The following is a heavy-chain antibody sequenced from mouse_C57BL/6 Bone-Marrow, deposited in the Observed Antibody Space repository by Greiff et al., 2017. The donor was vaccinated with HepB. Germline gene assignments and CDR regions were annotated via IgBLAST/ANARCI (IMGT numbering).Heavy chain of an antibody. J-gene: IGHJ2*01. CDR2: ISDGGSYT. V-gene: IGHV5-4*01. Sequence: EVQLQESGGGLVKPGGSLKLSCAASGFTFSSYAMSWVRQTPEKRLEWVATISDGGSYTYYPDNVKGRFTISRDNAKNNLYLQMSHLKSEDTAMYYCARDLGYGPFFDYWGQGTTLTVSS. CDR1: GFTFSSYA. CDR3: ARDLGYGPFFDY. D-gene: IGHD1-1*02.